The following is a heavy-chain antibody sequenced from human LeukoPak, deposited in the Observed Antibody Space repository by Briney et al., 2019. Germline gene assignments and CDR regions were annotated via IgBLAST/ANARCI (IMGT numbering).Heavy chain of an antibody. J-gene: IGHJ4*02. CDR2: ISGGGTST. D-gene: IGHD3-9*01. V-gene: IGHV3-23*01. Sequence: PGGSLRLSCAASGFTFSSYGMSWVRQAPGKWLEWVSAISGGGTSTYYADSVKGRFTISRDNSKNTLYLQMNSLRAEDTAVYYCAKGNYDILPGYLYYFDYWGQGTLVTVSS. CDR3: AKGNYDILPGYLYYFDY. CDR1: GFTFSSYG.